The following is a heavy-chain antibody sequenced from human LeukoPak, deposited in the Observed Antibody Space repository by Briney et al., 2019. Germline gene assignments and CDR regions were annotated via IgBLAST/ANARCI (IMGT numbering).Heavy chain of an antibody. CDR3: ATGILSGSRFDY. V-gene: IGHV3-30-3*01. J-gene: IGHJ4*02. CDR2: TSYDASKT. CDR1: IFTFSSYT. Sequence: GGSLRLSYAASIFTFSSYTMHWVRQAPGKGLEWVALTSYDASKTYYADSVKGRFTISRDNSKNTLYLQMNSLRTEDTAVYYCATGILSGSRFDYWGQGTLVTVSS. D-gene: IGHD1-26*01.